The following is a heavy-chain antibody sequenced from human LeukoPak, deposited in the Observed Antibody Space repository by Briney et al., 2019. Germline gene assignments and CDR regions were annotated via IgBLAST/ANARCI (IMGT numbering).Heavy chain of an antibody. V-gene: IGHV4-39*07. Sequence: SETLSLTCTVSGGSISSSSYYWGWIRQPPGKGLEWIGSIYYSGSTYYNPSLKSRVTISVDRSKNQFSLKLSSVTAADTAVYYCARRYCSSTSCYSFDYWGQGTLVTVSS. J-gene: IGHJ4*02. D-gene: IGHD2-2*01. CDR3: ARRYCSSTSCYSFDY. CDR2: IYYSGST. CDR1: GGSISSSSYY.